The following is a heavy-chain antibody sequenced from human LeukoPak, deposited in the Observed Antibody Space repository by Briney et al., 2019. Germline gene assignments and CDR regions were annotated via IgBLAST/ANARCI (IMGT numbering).Heavy chain of an antibody. Sequence: GGSLRLSCAASGFTLSSYWMYWVRQAPGKGLEWVSGLSGSGRGGSTYYAASVKGRFTISRENSKNTLYLQMNSLRAEDTAVYYCAKSLAAAGNYWGQGTLVTVSS. CDR1: GFTLSSYW. CDR2: LSGSGRGGST. D-gene: IGHD6-13*01. V-gene: IGHV3-23*01. CDR3: AKSLAAAGNY. J-gene: IGHJ4*02.